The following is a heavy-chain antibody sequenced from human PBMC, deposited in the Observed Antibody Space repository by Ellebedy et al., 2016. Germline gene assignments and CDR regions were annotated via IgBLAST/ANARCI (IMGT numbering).Heavy chain of an antibody. CDR2: ISWNSGNI. Sequence: GGSLRLSCAASRFPFDDYAMHWVRQAPGKGLEWVSGISWNSGNIDYADSVKGRFTVSRDNAKNSVFLHMNSLRAEDTALYYCAKEDLDTNGFYKNFQRWGQGTLVTVSS. CDR3: AKEDLDTNGFYKNFQR. J-gene: IGHJ1*01. CDR1: RFPFDDYA. D-gene: IGHD2-8*01. V-gene: IGHV3-9*01.